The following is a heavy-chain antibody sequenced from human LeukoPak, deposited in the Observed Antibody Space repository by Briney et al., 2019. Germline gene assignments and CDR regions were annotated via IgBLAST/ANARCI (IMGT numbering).Heavy chain of an antibody. Sequence: SETLSLTCTVSGGSISSYYWSWIRQPRGKGLEWIGYIYYSGSTNYNPSLKSRVTISVDTSKNQFSLKLSSVTAADTAVYYCARQYSSGWAYYFDYWGQGTLVTVSS. CDR3: ARQYSSGWAYYFDY. V-gene: IGHV4-59*08. D-gene: IGHD6-19*01. J-gene: IGHJ4*02. CDR2: IYYSGST. CDR1: GGSISSYY.